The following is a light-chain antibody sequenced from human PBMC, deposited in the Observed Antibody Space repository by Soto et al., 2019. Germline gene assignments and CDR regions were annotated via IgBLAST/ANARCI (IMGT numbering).Light chain of an antibody. CDR2: LGS. V-gene: IGKV2-28*01. CDR1: QSLLHSNGYNY. Sequence: DIVMTQSPLSLPVTPGEPASISCRSSQSLLHSNGYNYLDWYLQKPGQSPQLLIYLGSNRASGVPDRFSGSGSGTDSTLKISRVEAEDVGVYYCMQALQTPITFGQGPRLEIK. J-gene: IGKJ5*01. CDR3: MQALQTPIT.